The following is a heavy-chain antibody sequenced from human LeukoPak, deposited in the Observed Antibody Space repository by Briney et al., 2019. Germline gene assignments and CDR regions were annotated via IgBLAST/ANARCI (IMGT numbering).Heavy chain of an antibody. CDR1: GYTFTIYY. J-gene: IGHJ5*02. D-gene: IGHD2-2*02. Sequence: ASVKVSCKASGYTFTIYYMHWVRQAPGQGLEWMGIINPSGGSTRYAQKFQGRVTMTRDMSTSTVYMELNSLRSEDTAVYYCARDSIVVGPAAIRFGVHWFDPWGQGTLVTVSS. CDR2: INPSGGST. CDR3: ARDSIVVGPAAIRFGVHWFDP. V-gene: IGHV1-46*01.